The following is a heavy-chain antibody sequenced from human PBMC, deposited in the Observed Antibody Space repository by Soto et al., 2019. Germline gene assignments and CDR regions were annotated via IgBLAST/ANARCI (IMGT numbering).Heavy chain of an antibody. CDR3: ARGLKGYYGSDY. Sequence: GGSLRLSCAASGFTFSSYWMHWVRQGPGKGLVWVSRISTDGSSTNYADSVKGRFAISRDNAKSTVYLQMNSLRAEDTAVYYCARGLKGYYGSDYWGQGT. J-gene: IGHJ4*02. D-gene: IGHD3-10*01. CDR2: ISTDGSST. V-gene: IGHV3-74*01. CDR1: GFTFSSYW.